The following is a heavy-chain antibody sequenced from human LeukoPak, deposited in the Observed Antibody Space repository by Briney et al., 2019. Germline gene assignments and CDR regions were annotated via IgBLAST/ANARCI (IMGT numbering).Heavy chain of an antibody. CDR1: GFTFTGYY. J-gene: IGHJ3*02. V-gene: IGHV1-2*02. CDR3: VRVMGRNYIPNPRDAFEI. Sequence: ASVTVSCKTSGFTFTGYYMHWVRQAPGQGLEWMGWIHPNSGGTDYAQKFQGRVTMARDTSIRTVYMELSRLRPDDTAVYYCVRVMGRNYIPNPRDAFEIWGQGTVVTVSS. D-gene: IGHD1-14*01. CDR2: IHPNSGGT.